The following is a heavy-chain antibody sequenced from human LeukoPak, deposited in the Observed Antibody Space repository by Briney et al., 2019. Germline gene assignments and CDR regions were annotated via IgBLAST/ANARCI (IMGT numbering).Heavy chain of an antibody. J-gene: IGHJ4*02. CDR2: IYYSGST. Sequence: SETLSLTCTVSGGSISSSSYYWGWIRQPPGEGLEWIGTIYYSGSTYYNPSLKSRVTISVDTSKKQFSLKLTSVTAADTAVYFCARGPRYYFDYWGQGTPVTVSS. V-gene: IGHV4-39*01. D-gene: IGHD5-24*01. CDR3: ARGPRYYFDY. CDR1: GGSISSSSYY.